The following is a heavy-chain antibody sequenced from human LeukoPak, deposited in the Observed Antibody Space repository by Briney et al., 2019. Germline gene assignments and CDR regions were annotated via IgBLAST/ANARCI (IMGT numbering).Heavy chain of an antibody. CDR1: GFTLSTHG. V-gene: IGHV3-23*01. D-gene: IGHD3-10*01. CDR2: ISSRDTTT. CDR3: ARAPPWFGDKHYGLDV. J-gene: IGHJ6*02. Sequence: GGSLRLSCAGEGFTLSTHGMSWVRQAPGKGLEWVSSISSRDTTTNYADSVKGRFTISRDGSKNTLYLHLNSLRAEDTAVYYCARAPPWFGDKHYGLDVWGQGTTVAVSS.